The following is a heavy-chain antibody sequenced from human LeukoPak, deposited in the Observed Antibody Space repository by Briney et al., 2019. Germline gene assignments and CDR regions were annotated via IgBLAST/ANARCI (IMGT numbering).Heavy chain of an antibody. CDR2: ISGSGGST. CDR1: GFTFSSYA. J-gene: IGHJ4*02. D-gene: IGHD4-23*01. CDR3: AKSVDFGGNRYFDY. Sequence: GGSLTLSCAASGFTFSSYAMSWVRQAPGKGLEWVSAISGSGGSTYYADSVKGRFTISRDNSKNTLYLQMNSLRAEDTAVYYCAKSVDFGGNRYFDYWGQGTLVTVSS. V-gene: IGHV3-23*01.